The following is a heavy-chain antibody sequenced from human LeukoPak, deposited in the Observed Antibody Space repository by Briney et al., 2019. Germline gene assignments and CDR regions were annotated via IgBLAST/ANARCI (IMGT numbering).Heavy chain of an antibody. Sequence: KPSQTLSLTCTVSGGSISSGDYYWSWIRQPPGKGLEWIGYIYYSGSTYYNPSLKSRVTISVDTSKNQFSLKLSSVTAADTAVYYCARGPYVDWGVFDYWGQGTWSPSPQ. CDR3: ARGPYVDWGVFDY. V-gene: IGHV4-30-4*01. J-gene: IGHJ4*02. D-gene: IGHD4-17*01. CDR1: GGSISSGDYY. CDR2: IYYSGST.